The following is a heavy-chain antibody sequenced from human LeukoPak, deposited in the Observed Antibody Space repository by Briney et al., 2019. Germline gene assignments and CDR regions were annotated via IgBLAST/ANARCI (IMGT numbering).Heavy chain of an antibody. CDR1: GDSFSTFY. CDR2: INHNGNT. CDR3: ATMSVSAMFYLHY. V-gene: IGHV4-34*01. D-gene: IGHD2-8*01. Sequence: SETLSLTCAVSGDSFSTFYWSWIRQSPGEGLEWIGDINHNGNTNYNPSLKSRVTISVGTSRNLFSLRLTSVTAADTAVYYCATMSVSAMFYLHYWGQGALVTVSS. J-gene: IGHJ4*02.